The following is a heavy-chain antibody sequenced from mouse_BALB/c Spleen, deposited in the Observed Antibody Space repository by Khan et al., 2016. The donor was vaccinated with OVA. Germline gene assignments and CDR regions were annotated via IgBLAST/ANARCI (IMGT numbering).Heavy chain of an antibody. Sequence: QVQLKQSGAELARPGASVKMSCKASGYTFTSYTIHWIKLRPGQGLEWIGYINPSNGYTNYNQKFKDKATLTADKSSTTAYMQLSSLTSDDSAVYSCVRDGAYYRNGGWFAYWGQGTLVTVSA. CDR2: INPSNGYT. V-gene: IGHV1-4*01. J-gene: IGHJ3*01. CDR1: GYTFTSYT. CDR3: VRDGAYYRNGGWFAY. D-gene: IGHD2-14*01.